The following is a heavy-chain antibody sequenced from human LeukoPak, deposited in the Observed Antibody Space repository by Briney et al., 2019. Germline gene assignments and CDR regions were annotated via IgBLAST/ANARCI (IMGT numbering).Heavy chain of an antibody. D-gene: IGHD6-19*01. Sequence: GGSLRLSCVASGFTVSRNYMNWVRQAPGKGLEWVSVIYSGGTTYYADSVKGRFTVSRDNSKNTVYLQMNRLRAEDTAVYYCARGYQYPSGWYYFDYWSQGTLVTVSS. CDR2: IYSGGTT. CDR3: ARGYQYPSGWYYFDY. V-gene: IGHV3-53*01. J-gene: IGHJ4*02. CDR1: GFTVSRNY.